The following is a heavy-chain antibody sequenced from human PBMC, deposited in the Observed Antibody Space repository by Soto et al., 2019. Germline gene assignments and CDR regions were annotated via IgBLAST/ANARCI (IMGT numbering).Heavy chain of an antibody. CDR2: ISSSSSYI. J-gene: IGHJ3*02. Sequence: GGSRRLSCAASRCTFSIYSMNWVRQAPGKGLEWVSSISSSSSYIYYADSAKGRFTISRDNAKNSLYLQMNSLRAEDTALYYCARYCSDGTCYSAFDIWGQGTMVTVSS. V-gene: IGHV3-21*01. CDR3: ARYCSDGTCYSAFDI. CDR1: RCTFSIYS. D-gene: IGHD2-15*01.